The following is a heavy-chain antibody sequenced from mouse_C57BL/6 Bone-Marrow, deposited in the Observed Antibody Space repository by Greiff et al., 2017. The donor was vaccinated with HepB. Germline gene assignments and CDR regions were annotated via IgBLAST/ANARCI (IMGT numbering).Heavy chain of an antibody. V-gene: IGHV6-3*01. CDR1: GFTFSNYW. Sequence: EVMLVESGGGLVQPGGSMKLSCVASGFTFSNYWMNWVRQSPEKGLEWVAQIRLKSDNYATHYAESVKGRFTISRDDSKSSVYLQMNNLRAEDTGIYYCTGSSYVFDYWGQGTTLTVSS. CDR2: IRLKSDNYAT. D-gene: IGHD1-1*01. CDR3: TGSSYVFDY. J-gene: IGHJ2*01.